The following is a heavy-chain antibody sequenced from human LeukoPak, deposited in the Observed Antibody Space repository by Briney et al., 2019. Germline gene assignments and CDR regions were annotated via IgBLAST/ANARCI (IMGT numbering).Heavy chain of an antibody. CDR3: ARESKSSSWSFDY. D-gene: IGHD6-13*01. J-gene: IGHJ4*02. V-gene: IGHV3-11*01. CDR2: ISSSGSTI. Sequence: PGGSLRLSCAASGFTFSNAWMSWVRQAPGRGLEWVSYISSSGSTIYYADSVKGRFTISRDNAKNSLYLQMNSLRAEDTAVYYCARESKSSSWSFDYWGQGTLVTVSS. CDR1: GFTFSNAW.